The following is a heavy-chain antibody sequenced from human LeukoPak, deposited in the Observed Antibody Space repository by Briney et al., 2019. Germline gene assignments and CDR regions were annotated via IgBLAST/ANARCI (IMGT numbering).Heavy chain of an antibody. CDR1: GYTFTSYG. D-gene: IGHD2-2*01. CDR3: AREFWLGCSSTSCYADV. J-gene: IGHJ6*04. Sequence: ASVKVSCKASGYTFTSYGISWVRQAPGQGLEWMGWISAYNGNTNYAQKLRGRVTMTTDTSTSTAYMELRSLRSDDTAVYYCAREFWLGCSSTSCYADVWGKGTTVTISS. CDR2: ISAYNGNT. V-gene: IGHV1-18*01.